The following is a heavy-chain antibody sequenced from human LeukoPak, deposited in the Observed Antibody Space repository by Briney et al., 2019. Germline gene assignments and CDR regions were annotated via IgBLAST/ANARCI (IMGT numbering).Heavy chain of an antibody. J-gene: IGHJ4*02. V-gene: IGHV3-15*07. Sequence: GGSLRLSCAASGFTFSNAWMNRVRQAPGQGLEWVGRIRSKTAGGTTDFAAPVKGRFSISRDDSKNTLYLQMNSLTSEDTGVYYCSQGSGQYFDYWGQGTLVTVSS. CDR1: GFTFSNAW. CDR2: IRSKTAGGTT. CDR3: SQGSGQYFDY. D-gene: IGHD2-15*01.